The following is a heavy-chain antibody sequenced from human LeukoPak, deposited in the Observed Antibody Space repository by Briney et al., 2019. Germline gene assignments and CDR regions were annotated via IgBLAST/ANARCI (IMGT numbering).Heavy chain of an antibody. CDR2: ISAYNGNT. CDR1: GYTFTSYG. J-gene: IGHJ3*02. CDR3: ARDAYYYFGSGSPIRAFDI. V-gene: IGHV1-18*01. Sequence: GASVKVSCKASGYTFTSYGISWVRQAPGQGLEWMGWISAYNGNTNYAQKVQGRVTMTTDTSTSTAYMEVRSLRSDDTAVYYCARDAYYYFGSGSPIRAFDIWGQGTMVTVPS. D-gene: IGHD3-10*01.